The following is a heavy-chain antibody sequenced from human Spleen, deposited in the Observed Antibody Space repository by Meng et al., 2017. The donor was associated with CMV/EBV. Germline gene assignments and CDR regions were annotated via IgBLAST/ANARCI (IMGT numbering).Heavy chain of an antibody. Sequence: SGSTFASYAMGWVRQAPGKGLEWVAIISYDGSNKYYVDSVKGRFTISRDNSKNTLYLQMNSLRADDTAVYYCAKGLRGYHRGDAFDIWGQGTMVTVSS. CDR1: GSTFASYA. CDR3: AKGLRGYHRGDAFDI. CDR2: ISYDGSNK. D-gene: IGHD3-16*01. J-gene: IGHJ3*02. V-gene: IGHV3-30*18.